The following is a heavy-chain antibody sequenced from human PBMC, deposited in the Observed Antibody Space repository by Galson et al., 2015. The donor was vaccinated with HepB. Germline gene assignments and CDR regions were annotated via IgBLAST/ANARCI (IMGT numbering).Heavy chain of an antibody. CDR2: IDYDDDK. V-gene: IGHV2-70*04. CDR1: GFSLSTSGMR. D-gene: IGHD5-18*01. J-gene: IGHJ4*02. Sequence: PALVKPTQTLTLTCTFSGFSLSTSGMRVSWIRQPPGKALEWLARIDYDDDKFYSTSLKTRLTISKDTSKNQVVLTMTNMDPVDTATYYCARSKRGYSYGSEPLWDYWGQGTLVTVSS. CDR3: ARSKRGYSYGSEPLWDY.